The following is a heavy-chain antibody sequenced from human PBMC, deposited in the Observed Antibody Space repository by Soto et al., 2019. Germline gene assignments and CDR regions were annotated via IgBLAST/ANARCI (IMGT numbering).Heavy chain of an antibody. CDR2: INHSGST. CDR3: ASALYCTNCVCSNYYYYGMDV. CDR1: GGSFSGYY. V-gene: IGHV4-34*01. J-gene: IGHJ6*02. Sequence: PSETLSLTCAVYGGSFSGYYWSWIRQPPGKGLEWIGEINHSGSTNYNPSLKSRVTISVDASKNQFSLKLSSVTAADTAVYYCASALYCTNCVCSNYYYYGMDVWGQGTTVTVSS. D-gene: IGHD2-8*01.